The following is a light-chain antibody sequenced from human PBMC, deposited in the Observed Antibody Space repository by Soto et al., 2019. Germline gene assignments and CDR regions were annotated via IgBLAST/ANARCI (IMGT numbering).Light chain of an antibody. CDR1: QSVDIY. CDR3: QQYKDWPPIT. Sequence: EIVMTQSPASLSVYPGERATLSCRASQSVDIYLAWYQQRPGQAPRLLIYDTPIRAPGIPATFSGSGSGTEFTLTIASLKSEDVAGDYCQQYKDWPPITFGGGTRVQIK. J-gene: IGKJ4*01. V-gene: IGKV3-15*01. CDR2: DTP.